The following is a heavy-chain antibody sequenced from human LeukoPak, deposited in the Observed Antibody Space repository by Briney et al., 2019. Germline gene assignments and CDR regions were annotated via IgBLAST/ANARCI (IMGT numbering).Heavy chain of an antibody. V-gene: IGHV4-34*01. J-gene: IGHJ5*02. CDR1: GESFSGHY. CDR3: ARLPWGFPPWFDP. D-gene: IGHD3-16*01. CDR2: INHSGRI. Sequence: SEILSLTCAVYGESFSGHYWSFIRETPGKGLEWIGEINHSGRINYNPSLMGRVTISVDTSKNQFSLKLSSVTAADTAVYYCARLPWGFPPWFDPWGQGTLVTVSS.